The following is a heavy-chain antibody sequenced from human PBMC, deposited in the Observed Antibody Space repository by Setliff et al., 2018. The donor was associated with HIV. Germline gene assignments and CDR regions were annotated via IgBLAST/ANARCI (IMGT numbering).Heavy chain of an antibody. J-gene: IGHJ4*02. Sequence: ASVKVSCKASGYTFTTYDITWVRQAPGQGLAGLGWISPYNGHTNFAQKFQGRVTMTTDTATSTAYMEVRSLRSDDTAVYYCARTDYGGNSGGNYFDYWGQGSLVTVSS. V-gene: IGHV1-18*01. CDR1: GYTFTTYD. CDR2: ISPYNGHT. CDR3: ARTDYGGNSGGNYFDY. D-gene: IGHD4-17*01.